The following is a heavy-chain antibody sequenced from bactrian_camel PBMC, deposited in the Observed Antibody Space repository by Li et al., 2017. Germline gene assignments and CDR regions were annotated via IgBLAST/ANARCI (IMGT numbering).Heavy chain of an antibody. Sequence: QLVESGGGLVQSGGSLRLSCVASGCNDGMCCMGWFRQAPGKEREGVGVIYTGGGYTYYADSVKGRFTISQDNAENTVYLQMNSLKPEDTAMYYCAATYPRLTCAPGSVRSPPDFVYWGQGTQVTVS. CDR1: GCNDGMCC. J-gene: IGHJ6*01. CDR2: IYTGGGYT. V-gene: IGHV3S6*01. CDR3: AATYPRLTCAPGSVRSPPDFVY. D-gene: IGHD3*01.